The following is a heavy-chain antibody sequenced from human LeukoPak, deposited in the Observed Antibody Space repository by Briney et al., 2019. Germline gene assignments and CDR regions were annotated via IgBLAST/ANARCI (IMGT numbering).Heavy chain of an antibody. CDR3: AKDRSGSYSQGLDY. CDR2: IRYDGSNK. Sequence: PGGSLRLSCAASGFIFSSYGMDWVRQAPGKGLEWVAFIRYDGSNKYYADSVKGRFTISRDNSKNTLYLQMNSLRAEDTAVYYCAKDRSGSYSQGLDYWGQGTLVTVSS. D-gene: IGHD1-26*01. J-gene: IGHJ4*02. CDR1: GFIFSSYG. V-gene: IGHV3-30*02.